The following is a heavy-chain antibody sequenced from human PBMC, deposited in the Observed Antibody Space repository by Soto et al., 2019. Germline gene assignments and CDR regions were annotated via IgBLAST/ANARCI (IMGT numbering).Heavy chain of an antibody. J-gene: IGHJ6*02. V-gene: IGHV4-30-4*08. CDR1: GGSISSGSYY. D-gene: IGHD1-20*01. Sequence: SETLSLTCTVSGGSISSGSYYWGWIRQPPGKGLEWIANIYYSGTTYYNPSLKSRVTISVDTSKNQFSLKLSSVTAADTAVYYCARDRIHPRPWYNWNHDYYYGMDVWGQGTTVTVSS. CDR2: IYYSGTT. CDR3: ARDRIHPRPWYNWNHDYYYGMDV.